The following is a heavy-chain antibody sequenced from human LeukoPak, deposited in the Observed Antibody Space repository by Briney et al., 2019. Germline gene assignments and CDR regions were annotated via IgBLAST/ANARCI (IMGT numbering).Heavy chain of an antibody. V-gene: IGHV3-23*01. D-gene: IGHD5-24*01. Sequence: AGGSLRLSCVASGFTFSSYSTNWVRQAPGKGLEWVSGISGSGGSIYYADSVKGRFAISRDNSKNTLYLQMNSLRAEDTAVYYCAKGPVEMAGAFFDYWGQGTLVTVSS. CDR1: GFTFSSYS. CDR3: AKGPVEMAGAFFDY. CDR2: ISGSGGSI. J-gene: IGHJ4*02.